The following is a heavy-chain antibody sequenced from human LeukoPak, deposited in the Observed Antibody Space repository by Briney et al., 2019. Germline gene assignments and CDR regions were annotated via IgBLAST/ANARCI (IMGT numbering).Heavy chain of an antibody. CDR2: IYYTGST. J-gene: IGHJ5*01. CDR1: GGSLSGYY. D-gene: IGHD6-13*01. V-gene: IGHV4-59*08. Sequence: PSETLSLTCTVSGGSLSGYYWNWVRQPPGRGLEWIGYIYYTGSTHYNPSLKSRVTISVDTSKNQFSLKLSSVTAADTAVYYCATHPYSSSWFDYWGQGTLVTVSS. CDR3: ATHPYSSSWFDY.